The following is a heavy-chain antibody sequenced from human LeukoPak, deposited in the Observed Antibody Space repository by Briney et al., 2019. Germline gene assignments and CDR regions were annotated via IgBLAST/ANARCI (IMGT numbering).Heavy chain of an antibody. CDR2: IGYDGRNK. CDR3: AILGIAVAGTGY. CDR1: GFTFSSYG. V-gene: IGHV3-30*02. D-gene: IGHD6-19*01. Sequence: PGGSLRLSCAASGFTFSSYGIHWVRQAPGKGLEWVTFIGYDGRNKYYADAVKGRFTISRDNSKNTLYLQMNCLRAEDTAVYYCAILGIAVAGTGYWGQGTLVTVSS. J-gene: IGHJ4*02.